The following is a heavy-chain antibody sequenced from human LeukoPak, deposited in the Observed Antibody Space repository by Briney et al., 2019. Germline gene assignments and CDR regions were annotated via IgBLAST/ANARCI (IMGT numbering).Heavy chain of an antibody. Sequence: SETLSLTCAVYDRSFSGYYWGWIRQPPGKGLEWIGEINHSGSTNYNPSLKSRVTISLDTSKNQFSLRLSSVTAADTAMYYCARQPCSSSTCNYYYGMDVWGQGTTVTVSS. CDR1: DRSFSGYY. V-gene: IGHV4-34*01. J-gene: IGHJ6*02. CDR2: INHSGST. D-gene: IGHD2-2*01. CDR3: ARQPCSSSTCNYYYGMDV.